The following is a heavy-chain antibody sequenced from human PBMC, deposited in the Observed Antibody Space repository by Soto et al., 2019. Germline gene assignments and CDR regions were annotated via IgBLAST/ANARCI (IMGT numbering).Heavy chain of an antibody. CDR2: IKQDGSEK. J-gene: IGHJ4*02. CDR3: ARAGAAMVRTHYFDY. CDR1: GFTFSSYW. D-gene: IGHD3-10*01. V-gene: IGHV3-7*03. Sequence: GGSLRLSCAASGFTFSSYWMSWVRQAPGKGLEWVANIKQDGSEKYYVDSVKGRFTISRDNAKNSLYLQMNSLRAEDTAVYYCARAGAAMVRTHYFDYWGQGTLVTVSS.